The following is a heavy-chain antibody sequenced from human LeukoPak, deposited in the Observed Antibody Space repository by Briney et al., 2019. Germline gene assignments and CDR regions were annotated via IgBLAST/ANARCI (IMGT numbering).Heavy chain of an antibody. CDR3: ASADYDMAFDI. D-gene: IGHD3-9*01. CDR1: GGSISSGGYY. J-gene: IGHJ3*02. Sequence: SQTLSLTCTVSGGSISSGGYYWSWIRQHPGKGLEWIGYIYYSGSTDYNPSLKSRFTMSVDTSKNQFSLRLSSVTAADTAVYYCASADYDMAFDIWGQGTMVTVSS. V-gene: IGHV4-31*03. CDR2: IYYSGST.